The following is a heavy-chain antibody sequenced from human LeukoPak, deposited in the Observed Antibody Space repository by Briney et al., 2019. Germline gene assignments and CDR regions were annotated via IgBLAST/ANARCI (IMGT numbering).Heavy chain of an antibody. CDR2: ISAYNGNT. CDR1: GYTFTGYH. Sequence: ASVKVSCKASGYTFTGYHMHWVRQAPGQGLEWMGWISAYNGNTNYAQKLQGRVTMTTDTSTSTAYMELRSLRSDDTAVYYCARVAIQPRPEYSSSSGPLTWFDPWGQGTLVTVSS. D-gene: IGHD6-6*01. J-gene: IGHJ5*02. V-gene: IGHV1-18*04. CDR3: ARVAIQPRPEYSSSSGPLTWFDP.